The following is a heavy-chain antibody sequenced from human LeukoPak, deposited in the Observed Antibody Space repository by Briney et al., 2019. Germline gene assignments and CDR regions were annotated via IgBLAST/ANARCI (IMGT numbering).Heavy chain of an antibody. CDR3: GAAAPGEIVY. D-gene: IGHD6-13*01. CDR2: IYYSGST. J-gene: IGHJ4*02. CDR1: GGSISSGDYY. V-gene: IGHV4-30-4*08. Sequence: PSETLSLTCTISGGSISSGDYYWSWIRQPPGKGLEWIGYIYYSGSTYYNPSLKSRVTISVDTSKNQFSLKLSSVTAADTAVYYCGAAAPGEIVYWGQGTLVTVSS.